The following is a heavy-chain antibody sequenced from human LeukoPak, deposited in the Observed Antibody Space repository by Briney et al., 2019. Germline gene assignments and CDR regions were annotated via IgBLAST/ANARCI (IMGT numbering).Heavy chain of an antibody. CDR3: AISGYSYGYVFFDY. CDR2: IYTSGNT. V-gene: IGHV4-61*02. D-gene: IGHD5-18*01. Sequence: SETLSLTCTVSGGSISSGGYYWSWIRQPAGKGLEWIGRIYTSGNTNYNPSLKSRATISVDTSKNQFSLKLSSVTAADTAVYYCAISGYSYGYVFFDYWGQGTLVTVSS. CDR1: GGSISSGGYY. J-gene: IGHJ4*02.